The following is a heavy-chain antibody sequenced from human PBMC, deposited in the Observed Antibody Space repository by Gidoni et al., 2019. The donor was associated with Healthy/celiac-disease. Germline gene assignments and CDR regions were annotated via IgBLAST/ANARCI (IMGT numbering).Heavy chain of an antibody. V-gene: IGHV4-59*01. CDR1: GGSISSYY. CDR2: IYYSGST. Sequence: QVQLQESGPGLVKPSETLSLTCTVSGGSISSYYWSWIRQPPGKGLEWIGYIYYSGSTNYNPSLKSRVTISVDTSKNQFSLKLSSVTAADTAVYYCARLRWTGRLVRVHGMDVWGQGTTVTVSS. D-gene: IGHD3-9*01. J-gene: IGHJ6*02. CDR3: ARLRWTGRLVRVHGMDV.